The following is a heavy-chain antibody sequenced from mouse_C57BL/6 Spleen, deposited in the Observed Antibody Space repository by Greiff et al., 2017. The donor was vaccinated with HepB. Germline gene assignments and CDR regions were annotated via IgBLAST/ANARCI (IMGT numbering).Heavy chain of an antibody. CDR3: AKSGLRGYAMDY. D-gene: IGHD2-4*01. CDR2: IYPGDGDT. V-gene: IGHV1-82*01. J-gene: IGHJ4*01. CDR1: GYAFSSSW. Sequence: QVQLQQSGPELVKPGASVKISCKASGYAFSSSWMNWVKQRPGKGLEWIGRIYPGDGDTNYNGKFKGKATLTADKSSSTAYMQLSSLTSEDSAVYFCAKSGLRGYAMDYWGQGTAVTGSS.